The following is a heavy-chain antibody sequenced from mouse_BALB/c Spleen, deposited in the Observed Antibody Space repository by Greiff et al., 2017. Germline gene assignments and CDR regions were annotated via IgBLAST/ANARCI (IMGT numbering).Heavy chain of an antibody. Sequence: QVQLQQSGPELVKPGASVKISCKASGYAFSSSWMNWVKQRPGQGLEWIGRIYPGDGDTNYNGKFKGKATLTADKSSSTAYMQLSSLTSVDSAVYFCARYGNSPFDYWGQGTTLTVSS. CDR3: ARYGNSPFDY. CDR1: GYAFSSSW. V-gene: IGHV1-82*01. D-gene: IGHD1-1*01. CDR2: IYPGDGDT. J-gene: IGHJ2*01.